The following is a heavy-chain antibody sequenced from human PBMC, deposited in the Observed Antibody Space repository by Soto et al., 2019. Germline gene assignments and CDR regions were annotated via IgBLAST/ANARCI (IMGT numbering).Heavy chain of an antibody. CDR2: ISDSSSSK. V-gene: IGHV3-23*01. CDR1: GFTFIRSS. D-gene: IGHD1-26*01. J-gene: IGHJ3*01. CDR3: EKNKWEEYDFDF. Sequence: ETXSLSCVSSGFTFIRSSLWLSRQAPGKGLELVSAISDSSSSKYYADSVKGRFTIFRDNSKNTFYLEMNRLTAEDTAVYYCEKNKWEEYDFDFWGRGTMV.